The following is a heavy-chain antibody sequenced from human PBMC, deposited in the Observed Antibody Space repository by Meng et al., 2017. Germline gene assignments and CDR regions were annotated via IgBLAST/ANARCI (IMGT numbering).Heavy chain of an antibody. CDR2: SDWDDDK. D-gene: IGHD1-14*01. J-gene: IGHJ4*02. CDR3: ARTNNNHYYPTEYYCDY. Sequence: SGPTLVKPPQPLSLTCTFSGFSLSNSGMCVSWIRQPPGKAMEWLALSDWDDDKYYSTSLKTRLTISKDTSKIQVVLTMNNMDPVDTATYYCARTNNNHYYPTEYYCDYWGQGTLVTVSS. CDR1: GFSLSNSGMC. V-gene: IGHV2-70*01.